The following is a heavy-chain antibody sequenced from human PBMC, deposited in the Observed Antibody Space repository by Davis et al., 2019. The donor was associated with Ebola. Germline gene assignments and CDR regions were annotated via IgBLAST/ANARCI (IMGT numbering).Heavy chain of an antibody. V-gene: IGHV3-74*01. Sequence: HTGGSLRLSCAASGFTFSSYWMHWVRQAPGKGLVWVSRFNSDGSSTTYADSVKGRFTISRDNAKNTLYLQMNSLRAEDTAVYYCARDLIRGSYFEWGQGTLVTVSS. D-gene: IGHD1-26*01. J-gene: IGHJ4*02. CDR1: GFTFSSYW. CDR2: FNSDGSST. CDR3: ARDLIRGSYFE.